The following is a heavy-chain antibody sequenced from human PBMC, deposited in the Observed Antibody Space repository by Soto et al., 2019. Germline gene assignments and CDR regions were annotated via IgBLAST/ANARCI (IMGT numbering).Heavy chain of an antibody. D-gene: IGHD1-1*01. CDR1: GGSISSGGYY. CDR3: ARDRHNTFSAP. Sequence: PSLTCTVSGGSISSGGYYWTWIRQSPGKGLEWIGYIYYSGSTYYNPSLESRVAISLDTSRSQFSLTLHSVTAADTAIYYCARDRHNTFSAPWGQGTLVTVSS. J-gene: IGHJ5*02. CDR2: IYYSGST. V-gene: IGHV4-31*03.